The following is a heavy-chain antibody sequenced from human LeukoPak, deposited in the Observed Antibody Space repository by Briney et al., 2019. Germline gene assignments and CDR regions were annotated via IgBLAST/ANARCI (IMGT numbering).Heavy chain of an antibody. V-gene: IGHV3-23*01. CDR2: VSGSGAYT. CDR3: AKARDIVVVPAAMCALDV. D-gene: IGHD2-2*01. J-gene: IGHJ6*02. CDR1: GFTVSSNY. Sequence: PGGSLRLSCAASGFTVSSNYMSWVRQAPGKGLEWVSAVSGSGAYTYYVDSVRGRFTISRDNSKNTLYLQLNSLTAEDTAVYYCAKARDIVVVPAAMCALDVWGQGTTVTVSS.